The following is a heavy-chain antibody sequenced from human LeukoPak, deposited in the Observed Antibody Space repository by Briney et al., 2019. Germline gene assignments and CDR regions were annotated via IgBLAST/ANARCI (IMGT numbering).Heavy chain of an antibody. CDR1: GGSFSGYY. J-gene: IGHJ5*02. Sequence: SETLSLTCAVYGGSFSGYYWTWIRQPPGKGLEWIGEIYHSGSTNYNPSLKSRVTISVDTSKNQFSLKLSSVTAADTAVYYCARQDRHWFDPWGQGTLVTVSS. D-gene: IGHD2-15*01. CDR3: ARQDRHWFDP. CDR2: IYHSGST. V-gene: IGHV4-34*01.